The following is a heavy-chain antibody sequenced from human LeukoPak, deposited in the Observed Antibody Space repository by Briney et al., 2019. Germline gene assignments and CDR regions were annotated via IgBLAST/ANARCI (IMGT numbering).Heavy chain of an antibody. V-gene: IGHV3-11*04. CDR3: AGSGGSSCFLGCGFDY. Sequence: PGGSLRLSCTGSGFTFNDYYMSWVRQAPGKGLEWLSFISAGGYPIYYADSVRGRFTISRDDAKNSLYLQMNSLRAEDTAVYYCAGSGGSSCFLGCGFDYWGQGTLVTVSS. CDR2: ISAGGYPI. D-gene: IGHD2-15*01. J-gene: IGHJ4*02. CDR1: GFTFNDYY.